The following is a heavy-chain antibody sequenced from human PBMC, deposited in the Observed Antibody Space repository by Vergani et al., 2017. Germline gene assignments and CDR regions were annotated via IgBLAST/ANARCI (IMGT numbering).Heavy chain of an antibody. J-gene: IGHJ3*02. CDR1: GFTFSSYA. Sequence: EVQLLESGGGLVQPGGSLRLSCAASGFTFSSYAMSWVRQAPGQGLEWVSAISGSGGSTYYADSVKGRFTISRDNSKNTLYLQMNSLRAEDTAVYYCAKGYYYDSSGYPEDDAFDIWGQGTMVTVSS. V-gene: IGHV3-23*01. D-gene: IGHD3-22*01. CDR2: ISGSGGST. CDR3: AKGYYYDSSGYPEDDAFDI.